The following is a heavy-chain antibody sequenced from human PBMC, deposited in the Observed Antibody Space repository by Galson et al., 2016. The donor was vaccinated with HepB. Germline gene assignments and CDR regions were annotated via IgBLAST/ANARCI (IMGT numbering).Heavy chain of an antibody. CDR3: ARSISRTNGPPFDY. CDR1: GFTFRNYG. CDR2: IWYDGSEE. Sequence: SLRLPCAASGFTFRNYGMHWVRQAPGKGLEWVALIWYDGSEEYYADSVKGRFTISRDNSKNTLYLQMNSLRAEDTAVYYCARSISRTNGPPFDYWGQGTLVTVSP. D-gene: IGHD1-20*01. J-gene: IGHJ4*02. V-gene: IGHV3-33*01.